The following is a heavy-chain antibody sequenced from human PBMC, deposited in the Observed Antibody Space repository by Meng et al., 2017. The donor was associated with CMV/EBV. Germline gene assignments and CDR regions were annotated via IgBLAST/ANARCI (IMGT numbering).Heavy chain of an antibody. Sequence: QFTLQESRPKLLQPRPTLPLTSLFSGFSLSTSGVCVGWIRQPPGKALDWLALIYWDDDKRYSPSLKSRLTITKDTSKNQVVLTMTNMDPVDTATYYCAHQLRYFDWVNNWFDPWGQGTLVTVSS. J-gene: IGHJ5*02. CDR2: IYWDDDK. CDR1: GFSLSTSGVC. D-gene: IGHD3-9*01. V-gene: IGHV2-5*02. CDR3: AHQLRYFDWVNNWFDP.